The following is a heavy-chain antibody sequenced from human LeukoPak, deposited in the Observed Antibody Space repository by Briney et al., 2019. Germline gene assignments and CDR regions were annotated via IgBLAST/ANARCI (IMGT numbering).Heavy chain of an antibody. V-gene: IGHV4-39*01. CDR3: TRRASGSGGTQAGMDV. CDR1: GGSIRSYFHY. Sequence: SETLSLTCTVSGGSIRSYFHYWVWIRQPPGKGLEWIGSILYTGGSWVKPSLKSRASISVDTSRDQFSLTLHSVNAIDTALYYCTRRASGSGGTQAGMDVWGQGTTVTVSS. J-gene: IGHJ6*02. D-gene: IGHD2-15*01. CDR2: ILYTGGS.